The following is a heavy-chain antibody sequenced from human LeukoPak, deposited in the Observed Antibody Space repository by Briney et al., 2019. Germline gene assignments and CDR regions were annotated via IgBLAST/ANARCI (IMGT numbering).Heavy chain of an antibody. Sequence: GASVKVSCKACGYTFTSYGISWVRQAPGQGLEWMGWISAYNGNTNYAQKLQGRVTMTTDTSKSTAYMELRSLRSDDTAVYYCARTYYYDSSGYYPLYYYYYYMDVWGKGTTVTISS. CDR2: ISAYNGNT. J-gene: IGHJ6*03. D-gene: IGHD3-22*01. V-gene: IGHV1-18*01. CDR1: GYTFTSYG. CDR3: ARTYYYDSSGYYPLYYYYYYMDV.